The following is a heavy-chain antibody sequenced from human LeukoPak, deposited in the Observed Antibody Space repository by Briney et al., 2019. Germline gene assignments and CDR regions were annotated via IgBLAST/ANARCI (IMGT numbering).Heavy chain of an antibody. Sequence: ASVKVSCKASGYTFTSYGISWVRQAPGQGLEWMGWISAYNGNTNYAQKLPGRVTITRNTSISTAYMELSSLRSEDTAVYYCARAGGLRYFDWLSTNWFDPWGQGTLVTVSS. CDR3: ARAGGLRYFDWLSTNWFDP. CDR1: GYTFTSYG. CDR2: ISAYNGNT. J-gene: IGHJ5*02. D-gene: IGHD3-9*01. V-gene: IGHV1-18*01.